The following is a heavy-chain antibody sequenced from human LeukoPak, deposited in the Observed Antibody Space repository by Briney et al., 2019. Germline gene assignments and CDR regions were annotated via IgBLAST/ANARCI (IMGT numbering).Heavy chain of an antibody. J-gene: IGHJ4*02. D-gene: IGHD2-15*01. CDR2: INPNKGDT. CDR1: GYTFAGYY. CDR3: TRSSWDCSSGSCYSNMNFDF. V-gene: IGHV1-2*02. Sequence: SVKVSCKASGYTFAGYYIHWVRRAPGQGLEWLGWINPNKGDTKSTQKFRDRVIMTTDTSLTTAYMELINLKSDDTAVYYCTRSSWDCSSGSCYSNMNFDFWGQGTLVTVSS.